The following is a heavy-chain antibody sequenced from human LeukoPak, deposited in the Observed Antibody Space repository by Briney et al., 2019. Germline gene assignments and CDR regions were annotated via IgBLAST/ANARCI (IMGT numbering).Heavy chain of an antibody. J-gene: IGHJ4*02. V-gene: IGHV4-59*01. CDR3: ARITGYFDSGGSYYWGFFDC. Sequence: PSETLSPTCSVSGVSMTNDRWTWIRQAPGKGLEWIGYMSDSAQTNYNPSLRSRATASVDTSKSQCSLRLTSVTSADTAVYYCARITGYFDSGGSYYWGFFDCWGQGSLVTVSS. CDR1: GVSMTNDR. D-gene: IGHD3-22*01. CDR2: MSDSAQT.